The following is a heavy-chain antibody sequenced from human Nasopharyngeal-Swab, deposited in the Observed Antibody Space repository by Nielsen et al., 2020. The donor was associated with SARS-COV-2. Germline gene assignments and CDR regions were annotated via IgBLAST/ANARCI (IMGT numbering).Heavy chain of an antibody. CDR2: IGTAGDT. J-gene: IGHJ4*02. CDR1: GFTFSSYD. CDR3: AKLPLPQSYSGSYHDY. V-gene: IGHV3-13*01. Sequence: GSLRLSCAASGFTFSSYDMHWVRQATGKGLEWVSAIGTAGDTYYPGSVKGRFTISRENAKNSLYLQMNSLRAGDTAVYYCAKLPLPQSYSGSYHDYWGQGTLVTVSS. D-gene: IGHD1-26*01.